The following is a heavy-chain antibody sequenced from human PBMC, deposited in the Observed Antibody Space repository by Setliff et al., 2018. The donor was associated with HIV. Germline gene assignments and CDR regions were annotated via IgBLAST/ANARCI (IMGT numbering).Heavy chain of an antibody. CDR3: ARARRDSYDRGRRNHYYIDV. V-gene: IGHV1-8*02. D-gene: IGHD3-22*01. CDR1: GYTFSSYD. J-gene: IGHJ6*03. Sequence: ASVKVSCKASGYTFSSYDINWVRQATGQGLEWMGWMNPNSGNTGYAQKFQGRVTMTRDTSIGTACMELNNLKFEDTAVYYCARARRDSYDRGRRNHYYIDVWGKGTPVTVSS. CDR2: MNPNSGNT.